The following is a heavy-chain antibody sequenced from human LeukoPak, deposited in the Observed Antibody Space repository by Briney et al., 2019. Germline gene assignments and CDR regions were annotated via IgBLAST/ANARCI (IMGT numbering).Heavy chain of an antibody. V-gene: IGHV3-23*01. J-gene: IGHJ5*02. CDR3: AKDGRETSGFDP. CDR2: ISGSGGST. Sequence: GGSLRLSCAASGFTFSSYAMSRVRQAPGKGLEWVSAISGSGGSTYYADSVKGRFTISRDNSKNTLYLQMNSLRAEDTAVYYCAKDGRETSGFDPWGQGTLVTVSS. CDR1: GFTFSSYA. D-gene: IGHD1-26*01.